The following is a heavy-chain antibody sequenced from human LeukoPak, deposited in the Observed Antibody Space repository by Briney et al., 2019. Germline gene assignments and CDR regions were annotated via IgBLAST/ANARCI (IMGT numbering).Heavy chain of an antibody. J-gene: IGHJ4*02. Sequence: SETLSLTCAVYGGSFSGYYWSWIRQPPGKGLEWIGEINHSGSTNYNPSLKSRVTISVDTSKNQFSLRLSSVTAADTAVYYCARESPKYRTFPFDYWGQGTLVTVSS. D-gene: IGHD3-16*01. CDR1: GGSFSGYY. CDR2: INHSGST. V-gene: IGHV4-34*01. CDR3: ARESPKYRTFPFDY.